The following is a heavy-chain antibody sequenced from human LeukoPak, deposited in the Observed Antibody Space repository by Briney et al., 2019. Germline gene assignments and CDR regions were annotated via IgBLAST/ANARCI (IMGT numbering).Heavy chain of an antibody. CDR1: GTSINSYY. CDR2: NYYSGIT. CDR3: ARAVYSSSALDY. D-gene: IGHD6-13*01. V-gene: IGHV4-59*01. J-gene: IGHJ4*02. Sequence: SETLSLTCSFSGTSINSYYWSWIRQPPGKGLEWIGYNYYSGITNYNSSLKSRVTISVDTSKNQFSLKLSSVTAADTAVYYCARAVYSSSALDYWGQGTLVTVSS.